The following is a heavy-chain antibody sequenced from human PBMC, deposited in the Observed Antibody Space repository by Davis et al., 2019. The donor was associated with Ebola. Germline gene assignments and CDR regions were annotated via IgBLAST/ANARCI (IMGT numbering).Heavy chain of an antibody. CDR3: AKDRYYYDSGGYYYD. Sequence: DSVKGRFTIPRDNSKNTLDLQMNSLRPEDTAVYYCAKDRYYYDSGGYYYDWGQGTLVTVSS. J-gene: IGHJ4*02. V-gene: IGHV3-30*02. D-gene: IGHD3-22*01.